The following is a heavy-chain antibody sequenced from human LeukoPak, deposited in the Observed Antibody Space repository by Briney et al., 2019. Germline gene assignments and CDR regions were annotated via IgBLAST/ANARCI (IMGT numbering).Heavy chain of an antibody. Sequence: SETLSLTCGVSGYSISSSNWWGWIRQPPGMGLEWIGYIHYSGSTNYNPSLKSRVTISVDTSKNQFSLKLSSVTAADTAVYYCAGRLWRRDGYNLSAFDIWGQGTMVTVSS. CDR3: AGRLWRRDGYNLSAFDI. J-gene: IGHJ3*02. CDR1: GYSISSSNW. D-gene: IGHD5-24*01. CDR2: IHYSGST. V-gene: IGHV4-28*01.